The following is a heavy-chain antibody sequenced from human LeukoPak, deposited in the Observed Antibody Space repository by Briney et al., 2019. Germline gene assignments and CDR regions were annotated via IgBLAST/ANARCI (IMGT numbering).Heavy chain of an antibody. CDR2: ITSNSKYI. D-gene: IGHD4-23*01. Sequence: PGGSLRLSCAASGFTFSTMNWVRQAPGKGLEWISSITSNSKYIFYADSLKGRFTISRDNAKNSLYLQMNSLRAEDTAVYFCARGDGGNFNDAFDIWGQGTMVTVSS. CDR1: GFTFST. J-gene: IGHJ3*02. V-gene: IGHV3-21*01. CDR3: ARGDGGNFNDAFDI.